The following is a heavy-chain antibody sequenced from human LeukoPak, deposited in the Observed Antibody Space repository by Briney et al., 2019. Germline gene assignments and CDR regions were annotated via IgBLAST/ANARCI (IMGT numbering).Heavy chain of an antibody. CDR3: ARVLVTALDY. Sequence: PGGSLRLSCAASGFTFSHYSMNWVRQAPGKGLEWVSYIISSSDTIYYADSVQGRFTISRDNAKNSLYLQMNSLRAEDTAVYYCARVLVTALDYWGQGTLVTVSS. J-gene: IGHJ4*02. CDR1: GFTFSHYS. V-gene: IGHV3-48*01. D-gene: IGHD2-21*02. CDR2: IISSSDTI.